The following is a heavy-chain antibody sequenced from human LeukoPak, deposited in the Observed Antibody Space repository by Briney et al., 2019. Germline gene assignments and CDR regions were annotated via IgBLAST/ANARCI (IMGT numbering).Heavy chain of an antibody. CDR3: ARDSPGSIDY. J-gene: IGHJ4*02. CDR2: ISYDGRDI. CDR1: GFTFSSSA. Sequence: GGSLRLSRAASGFTFSSSAMHWVRQAPGKGLEWVALISYDGRDIQYADSVKGRFTISRDNSENTLYVQMNSLRPEDAALYYCARDSPGSIDYWGQGTLVTVSS. V-gene: IGHV3-30*04.